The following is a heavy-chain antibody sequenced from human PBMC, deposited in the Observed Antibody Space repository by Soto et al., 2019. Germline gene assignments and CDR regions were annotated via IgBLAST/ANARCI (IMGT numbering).Heavy chain of an antibody. CDR2: IIPIFGTA. D-gene: IGHD2-15*01. CDR1: GGTFSSYA. Sequence: GASVKVSCKAFGGTFSSYAISWVRQAPGQGLEWMGGIIPIFGTANYAQKFQGRVTITADESTSTAYMELSSLRSEDTAVYYCARAVAGGYYFDYWGQGTLVTVSS. CDR3: ARAVAGGYYFDY. V-gene: IGHV1-69*13. J-gene: IGHJ4*02.